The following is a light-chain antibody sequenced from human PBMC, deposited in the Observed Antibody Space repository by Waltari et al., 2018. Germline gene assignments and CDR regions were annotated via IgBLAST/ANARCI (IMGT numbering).Light chain of an antibody. V-gene: IGKV1-27*01. CDR2: DAS. Sequence: DIQMTQSPSYLSESVGERVTITCRASQDIRDILAWYQQKPGKVPKLLIFDASTLQSAVPSRFRGGGSGTDFTLTITSLQPEDVATYYCQKYDYAPLTFGQGTKVEVK. J-gene: IGKJ1*01. CDR1: QDIRDI. CDR3: QKYDYAPLT.